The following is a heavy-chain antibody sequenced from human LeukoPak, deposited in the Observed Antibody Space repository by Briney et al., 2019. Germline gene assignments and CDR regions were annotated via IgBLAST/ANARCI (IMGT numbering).Heavy chain of an antibody. Sequence: EASVKVSCKASGYTFRSYGISWVRQAPGQGFEWMGWISAYNGNTNYEQKLQGRVTMTRDTSISTAYMELSRLRSDDTAVYYCARDPTNSGGGGWFDPWGQGTLVTVSS. CDR1: GYTFRSYG. CDR2: ISAYNGNT. V-gene: IGHV1-18*01. J-gene: IGHJ5*02. CDR3: ARDPTNSGGGGWFDP. D-gene: IGHD3-16*01.